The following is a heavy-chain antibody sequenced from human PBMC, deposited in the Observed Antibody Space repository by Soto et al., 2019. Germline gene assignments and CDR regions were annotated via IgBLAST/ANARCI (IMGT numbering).Heavy chain of an antibody. CDR3: AVKYYGSGSYYQ. J-gene: IGHJ4*02. CDR1: GFTFTSSA. CDR2: IVVGSGNT. D-gene: IGHD3-10*01. Sequence: SVKVSCKASGFTFTSSAVQWVRQARGQRLEWIGWIVVGSGNTNYAQKFQERVTITRDMSTSTAYMELSSLRSEDTAVYYCAVKYYGSGSYYQWGQGTLVTVSS. V-gene: IGHV1-58*01.